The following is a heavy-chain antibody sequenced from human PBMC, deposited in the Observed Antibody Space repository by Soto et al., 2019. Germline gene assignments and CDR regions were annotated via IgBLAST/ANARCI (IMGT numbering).Heavy chain of an antibody. V-gene: IGHV3-48*01. D-gene: IGHD2-8*01. CDR3: ASTVMYVGGAFDI. CDR1: GFTFSSYC. J-gene: IGHJ3*02. CDR2: ISSSSSTI. Sequence: TGGALRLSCAASGFTFSSYCMPLVPPAPGKGLEWVSYISSSSSTIYYADSVKGRFTISRDNAKNSLYLQMNSLRAEDTAVYYCASTVMYVGGAFDIWGQGTMVTVSS.